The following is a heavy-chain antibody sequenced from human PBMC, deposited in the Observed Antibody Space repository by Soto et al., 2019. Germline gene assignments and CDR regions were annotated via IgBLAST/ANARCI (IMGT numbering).Heavy chain of an antibody. D-gene: IGHD3-16*01. CDR2: ISVRNGDT. V-gene: IGHV1-18*01. J-gene: IGHJ4*02. CDR1: GHTFGNYG. CDR3: APSPGEFDLRAKDL. Sequence: ASVKVSCKASGHTFGNYGISWVRQALGQGLEWMGWISVRNGDTNYAQKFQGRVAMTTDTSTNTIYLDLRSLRSDDTAVYYCAPSPGEFDLRAKDLWGQGTLVT.